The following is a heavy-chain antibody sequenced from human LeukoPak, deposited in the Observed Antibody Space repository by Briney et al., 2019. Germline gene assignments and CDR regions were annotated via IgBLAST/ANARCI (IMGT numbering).Heavy chain of an antibody. J-gene: IGHJ4*02. CDR1: GGSISSSGYY. Sequence: SETLSLTCTVSGGSISSSGYYWGWIRQPPGKCLEWIGSIDFRGNTYYIPSLMSRLTISADTAKNQFSLKLSSVTAADTAVYYCARQSSGYYLYYFDYWGQGTLVTVSS. CDR2: IDFRGNT. V-gene: IGHV4-39*01. D-gene: IGHD3-22*01. CDR3: ARQSSGYYLYYFDY.